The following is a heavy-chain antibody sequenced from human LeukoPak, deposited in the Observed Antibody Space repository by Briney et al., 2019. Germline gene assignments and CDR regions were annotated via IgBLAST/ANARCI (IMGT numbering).Heavy chain of an antibody. CDR3: ARSHQLITPYFDY. CDR2: IIPIFGTA. D-gene: IGHD6-13*01. Sequence: GASVKVSCKASGGTFSSYDISWMRQAPGQGLEWMGGIIPIFGTANYAQKFQGRVTITTDESTSTAYMELSSLRSEDTAVYYCARSHQLITPYFDYWGQGTLVTVSS. V-gene: IGHV1-69*05. CDR1: GGTFSSYD. J-gene: IGHJ4*02.